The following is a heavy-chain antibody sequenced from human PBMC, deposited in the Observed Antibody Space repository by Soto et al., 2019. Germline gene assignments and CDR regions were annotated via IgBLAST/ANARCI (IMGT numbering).Heavy chain of an antibody. J-gene: IGHJ4*02. CDR2: IIPIFGTA. V-gene: IGHV1-69*13. D-gene: IGHD1-26*01. CDR3: ARESVGATDYFDY. Sequence: SVKVSCKASGGTLSSYAISWVRQAPGQGLEWMGGIIPIFGTANYAQKFQGRVTITADESTSTAYMGLSSLRSEDTAVYYCARESVGATDYFDYWGQGTLVTVSS. CDR1: GGTLSSYA.